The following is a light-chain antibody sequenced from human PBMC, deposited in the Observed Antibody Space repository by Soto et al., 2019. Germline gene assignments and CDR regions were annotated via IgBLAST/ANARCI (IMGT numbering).Light chain of an antibody. J-gene: IGKJ1*01. CDR2: AAS. CDR3: QQSYRTPRT. Sequence: DIQMTQSPSSLSASVGDRVTITCRASQSIRSYLNWYQQKPGQAPKLLIYAASSLQSGVPSRFSGSGSGTDFTLTISSLQPEDFATYYCQQSYRTPRTFGQGTKVEIK. V-gene: IGKV1-39*01. CDR1: QSIRSY.